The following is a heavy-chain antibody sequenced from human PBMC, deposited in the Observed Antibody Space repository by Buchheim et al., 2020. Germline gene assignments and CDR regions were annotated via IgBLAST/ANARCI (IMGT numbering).Heavy chain of an antibody. CDR2: IKQDGSEK. CDR1: GFTFNNYW. V-gene: IGHV3-7*01. CDR3: ARESEYSSSIDY. Sequence: EVQLVESGGGLVQPGGSLRLSCAASGFTFNNYWMSWVRQAPGKGLEWVANIKQDGSEKYYVDSVKGRFTISSDNAKNSLYLQMNSLRAEDTAVYYCARESEYSSSIDYWGQGTL. D-gene: IGHD6-13*01. J-gene: IGHJ4*02.